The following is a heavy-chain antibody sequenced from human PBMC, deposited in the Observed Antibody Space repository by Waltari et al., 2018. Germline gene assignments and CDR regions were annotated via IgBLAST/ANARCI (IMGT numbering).Heavy chain of an antibody. J-gene: IGHJ6*03. V-gene: IGHV4-38-2*01. CDR1: GYSISSGYY. D-gene: IGHD6-13*01. CDR2: IYHSGST. Sequence: QVQLQESGPGLVKPSETLSLTCAVSGYSISSGYYWGWIRQPPGKGLEWIGSIYHSGSTYYNPSLKSRVTISVDTSKNQCSLKLSSVTAADTAVYYCASLSDSSSWFPYYFDMDVWGKGTTVTVSS. CDR3: ASLSDSSSWFPYYFDMDV.